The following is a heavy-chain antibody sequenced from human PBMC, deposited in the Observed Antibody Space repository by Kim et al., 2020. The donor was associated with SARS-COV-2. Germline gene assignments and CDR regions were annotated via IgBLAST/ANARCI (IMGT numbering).Heavy chain of an antibody. D-gene: IGHD6-6*01. CDR1: GFTFSSYA. CDR2: ISYDGSNK. CDR3: ARVDMREYSSSFGAFDI. V-gene: IGHV3-30-3*01. J-gene: IGHJ3*02. Sequence: GGSLRLSCAASGFTFSSYAMHWVRQAPGKGLEWVAVISYDGSNKYYADSVKGRFTISRDNSKNTLYLQMNSLRAEDTAVYYCARVDMREYSSSFGAFDIWGQGTMVTVSS.